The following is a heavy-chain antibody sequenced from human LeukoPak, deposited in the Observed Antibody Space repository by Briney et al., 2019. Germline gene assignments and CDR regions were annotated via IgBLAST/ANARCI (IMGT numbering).Heavy chain of an antibody. CDR1: GGSISSGGYY. D-gene: IGHD1-14*01. CDR3: ARHHNGLFDY. Sequence: SETLSPTCTVSGGSISSGGYYWSWIRQHPGKGLEWIGYIYYSGSTYYNPSLKSRVTISVDTSKNQFSLKLSSVTAADTAVYYCARHHNGLFDYWGQGTLVTVSS. J-gene: IGHJ4*02. V-gene: IGHV4-31*03. CDR2: IYYSGST.